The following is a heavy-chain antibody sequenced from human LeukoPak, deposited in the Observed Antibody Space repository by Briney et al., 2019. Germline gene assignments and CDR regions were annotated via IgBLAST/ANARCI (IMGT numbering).Heavy chain of an antibody. CDR2: IYPRDGST. D-gene: IGHD4-17*01. CDR3: ARTDGDYGYYYGMDV. Sequence: ASVKVSCKASGYSFTSNYIHWVRQAPGQGLEWMGMIYPRDGSTSYAQKFQGRVTVTRDTSTSTVYMELSSLRSEDTAVYYCARTDGDYGYYYGMDVWGQGTTVTVSS. J-gene: IGHJ6*02. V-gene: IGHV1-46*01. CDR1: GYSFTSNY.